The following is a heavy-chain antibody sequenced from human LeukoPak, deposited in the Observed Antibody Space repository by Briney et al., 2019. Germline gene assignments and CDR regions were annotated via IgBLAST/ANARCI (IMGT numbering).Heavy chain of an antibody. CDR2: IYYSGST. D-gene: IGHD5-12*01. J-gene: IGHJ6*03. CDR1: GGSISSSSYY. CDR3: ARAVAPDYYYYMDA. Sequence: SETLSLTCTVSGGSISSSSYYWGWIRQPPGKGLEWIGSIYYSGSTYYNPSLKSRVTISVDTSKNQFSLKLSSVTAADTAVYYCARAVAPDYYYYMDAWGKGTTVTVSS. V-gene: IGHV4-39*01.